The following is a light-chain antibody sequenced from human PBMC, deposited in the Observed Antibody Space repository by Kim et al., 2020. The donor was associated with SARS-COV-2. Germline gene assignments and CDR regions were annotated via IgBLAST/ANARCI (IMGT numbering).Light chain of an antibody. V-gene: IGKV1-33*01. CDR2: YAS. CDR3: QQYDNLPSLT. J-gene: IGKJ4*02. Sequence: SVGDRVTITCQASQDISNYLNWYQQKPGKAPKLLIYYASNLETGVPSRFSGSGSGTDFTFTISSLQPEDIATYYCQQYDNLPSLTFGGGTKVDIK. CDR1: QDISNY.